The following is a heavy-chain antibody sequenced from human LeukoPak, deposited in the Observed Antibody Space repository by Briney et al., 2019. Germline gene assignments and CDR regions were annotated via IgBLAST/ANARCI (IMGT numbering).Heavy chain of an antibody. V-gene: IGHV4-38-2*02. CDR2: INYSGRT. CDR3: ARGPTCQPIDS. Sequence: SETLSLTCSVSGYSIRSGYQWGWIRQAPGKGLEWIGSINYSGRTYDNPSLKSRVTISIDTSKNQIFLKLRSTTAADTAVYYCARGPTCQPIDSWGQGTLVTVSS. J-gene: IGHJ4*02. D-gene: IGHD2-2*01. CDR1: GYSIRSGYQ.